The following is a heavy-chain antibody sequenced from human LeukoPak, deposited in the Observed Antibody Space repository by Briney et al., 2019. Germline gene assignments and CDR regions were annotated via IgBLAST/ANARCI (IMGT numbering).Heavy chain of an antibody. J-gene: IGHJ6*03. CDR2: IKSKTDGGTT. V-gene: IGHV3-15*01. Sequence: GGSLRLSCAASGFTFSNAWMSWVRQAPGKGLEWVGRIKSKTDGGTTDYAAPVRGRFTISRDDSKNTLYLQMNSLRAEDTAVYYCAKANYFHYMDVWGKGTTVTVSS. CDR3: AKANYFHYMDV. CDR1: GFTFSNAW.